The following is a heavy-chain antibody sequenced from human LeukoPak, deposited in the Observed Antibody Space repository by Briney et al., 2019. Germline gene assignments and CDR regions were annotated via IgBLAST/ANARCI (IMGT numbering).Heavy chain of an antibody. CDR3: AKDDPDDEIVAASYYYGMDV. CDR1: GFTFSSYG. J-gene: IGHJ6*02. CDR2: ISYDGSNE. Sequence: PGGSLRLSCAASGFTFSSYGMHWVRQAPGKGLEWVAVISYDGSNEYYADSVKGRFTISRDNSKNTLYLQMNSLSSEDTAVYYCAKDDPDDEIVAASYYYGMDVWGQGTTVTVSS. V-gene: IGHV3-30*18. D-gene: IGHD6-13*01.